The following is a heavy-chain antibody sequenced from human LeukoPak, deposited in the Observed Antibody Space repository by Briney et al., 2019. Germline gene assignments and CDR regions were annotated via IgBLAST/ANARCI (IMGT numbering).Heavy chain of an antibody. CDR2: IRYDGSNK. J-gene: IGHJ4*02. D-gene: IGHD3-10*01. CDR1: GFTFSSYG. V-gene: IGHV3-30*02. Sequence: GGSLRLSCAASGFTFSSYGMHWVRQAPGKGLEWVAFIRYDGSNKYYADSVKGRFTISRDNAKNSLYLQMNRLRAEDTAVYYCARSSWGFGELSDYWGQGTLVTVSS. CDR3: ARSSWGFGELSDY.